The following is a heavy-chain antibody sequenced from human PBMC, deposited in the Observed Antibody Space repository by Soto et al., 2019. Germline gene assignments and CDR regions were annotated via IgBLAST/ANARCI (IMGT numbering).Heavy chain of an antibody. Sequence: EVQLLDSGGGLVQPGGSLRLSCATSGFTFSNFAMNWVRQAPGKGLEMVSGIIGSGDTTYYADSVKGRFTISRDKSKPTLYLQMNSLRAEDKATYYRAKHGGYSFGSGDYYGIDVWRQGTTVPV. CDR3: AKHGGYSFGSGDYYGIDV. J-gene: IGHJ6*02. CDR2: IIGSGDTT. V-gene: IGHV3-23*01. CDR1: GFTFSNFA. D-gene: IGHD5-18*01.